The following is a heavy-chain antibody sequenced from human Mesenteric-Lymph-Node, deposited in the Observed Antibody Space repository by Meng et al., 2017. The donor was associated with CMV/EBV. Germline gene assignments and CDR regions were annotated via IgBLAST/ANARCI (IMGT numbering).Heavy chain of an antibody. D-gene: IGHD4-17*01. CDR1: GMNFRDAW. V-gene: IGHV3-15*01. Sequence: GGSLRLSCAVSGMNFRDAWMSWVRQAPGKGLEWVGRIKSKSDGGTIEYAEPVKGRFTMSREDSKYTLYLQMNRLETEDTAVYYCTTDLPLYGDYDYWGQGTLVTVSS. CDR2: IKSKSDGGTI. J-gene: IGHJ4*02. CDR3: TTDLPLYGDYDY.